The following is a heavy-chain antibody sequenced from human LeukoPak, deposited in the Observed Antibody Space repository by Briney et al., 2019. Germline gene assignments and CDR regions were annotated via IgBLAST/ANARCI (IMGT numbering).Heavy chain of an antibody. CDR3: ARRYSPHTPFDY. CDR1: GYSFTSDW. V-gene: IGHV5-51*01. CDR2: IYPGDSDT. D-gene: IGHD2-21*01. Sequence: GESLKISCKGSGYSFTSDWIGWVRQMPGESLWWVVIIYPGDSDTRYSPSFQGQVTISADKSISTAYLQWSSLKASDTAMYYCARRYSPHTPFDYWGQGTLVTVSS. J-gene: IGHJ4*02.